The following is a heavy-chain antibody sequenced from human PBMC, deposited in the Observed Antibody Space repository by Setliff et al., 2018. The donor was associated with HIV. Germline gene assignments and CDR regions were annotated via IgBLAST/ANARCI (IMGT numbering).Heavy chain of an antibody. CDR3: ARQREVYGTVYYYYMDV. CDR2: IYYSGST. J-gene: IGHJ6*03. V-gene: IGHV4-39*01. Sequence: PSETLSLTCTVSGGSISSSSYYWGWIRQPPGKGLDWIGSIYYSGSTYYNPSLKSRVTISVDTSKNQFSLRLTSVTAADTAVYYCARQREVYGTVYYYYMDVWGKGTTVTVSS. CDR1: GGSISSSSYY. D-gene: IGHD4-17*01.